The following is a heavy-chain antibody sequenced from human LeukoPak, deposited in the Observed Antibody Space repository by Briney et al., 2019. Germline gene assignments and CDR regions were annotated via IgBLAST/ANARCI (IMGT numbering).Heavy chain of an antibody. D-gene: IGHD3-10*01. Sequence: GGSLRLSCTVSGFTVSSNSMSWVRQAPGKGLEWVSFIYSDNTHYSDSVKGRFTISRDNSKNTLYLQMNSLRAEDTAVYYCAKKSGYGSGSYTDYWGQGTLVTVSS. CDR2: IYSDNT. CDR1: GFTVSSNS. CDR3: AKKSGYGSGSYTDY. J-gene: IGHJ4*02. V-gene: IGHV3-53*01.